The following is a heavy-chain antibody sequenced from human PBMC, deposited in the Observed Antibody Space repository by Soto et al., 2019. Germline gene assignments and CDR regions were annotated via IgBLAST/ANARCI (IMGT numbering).Heavy chain of an antibody. D-gene: IGHD2-2*01. CDR3: TTAVDCSSTSCYRYYGMDV. CDR1: GFTFSNAW. J-gene: IGHJ6*02. V-gene: IGHV3-15*01. Sequence: EVQLVESGGGLVKPGGSLRLSCAASGFTFSNAWMSWVRQAPGKGLEWVGRIKSKTDGGTTDYAAPVKGRFTISRDDSKNTLYLQMHSLKTEDTEVYYCTTAVDCSSTSCYRYYGMDVWGQGTTVTVSS. CDR2: IKSKTDGGTT.